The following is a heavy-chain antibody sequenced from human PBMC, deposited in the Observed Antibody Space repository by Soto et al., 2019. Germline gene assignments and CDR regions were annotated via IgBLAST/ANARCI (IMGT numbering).Heavy chain of an antibody. Sequence: SETLSLTCTVSGGSISSGGYYWSWIRQHPGKGLEWIGYIYFSGSTYYNPSLKSRVTISVDTSKNQFSLKLSSVTAADTAVYYCATGFTGSGDLGRLDYWGQGTLVTVSS. J-gene: IGHJ4*02. CDR1: GGSISSGGYY. CDR2: IYFSGST. V-gene: IGHV4-31*03. D-gene: IGHD3-10*01. CDR3: ATGFTGSGDLGRLDY.